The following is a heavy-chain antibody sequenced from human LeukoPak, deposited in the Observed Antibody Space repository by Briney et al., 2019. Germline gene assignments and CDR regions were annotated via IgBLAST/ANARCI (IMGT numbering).Heavy chain of an antibody. D-gene: IGHD6-13*01. CDR3: AKLCNSISPDIDY. V-gene: IGHV3-53*01. CDR2: INSGGTST. J-gene: IGHJ4*02. CDR1: GFTVSSNY. Sequence: PGGSLRLSCAASGFTVSSNYMSWVRQAPGKGLEWVSVINSGGTSTYYTDSVKGRFTTSRDNSRNTLYLQMNSLRAEDTAVYYCAKLCNSISPDIDYWGQGTLVTVSS.